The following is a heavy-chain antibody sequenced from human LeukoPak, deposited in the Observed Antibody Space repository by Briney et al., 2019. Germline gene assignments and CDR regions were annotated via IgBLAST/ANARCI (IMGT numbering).Heavy chain of an antibody. CDR1: GGSISTYY. CDR2: IYYSGST. V-gene: IGHV4-59*01. CDR3: ARAPSPDNFDY. J-gene: IGHJ4*02. D-gene: IGHD3-22*01. Sequence: SSETLSLTCTVSGGSISTYYWSWIRQPPGKGLEWIGYIYYSGSTNYNPSLKSRVTISLDTSKNQFSLKLSSVTAADTAVYYCARAPSPDNFDYWGQGTLVTVSS.